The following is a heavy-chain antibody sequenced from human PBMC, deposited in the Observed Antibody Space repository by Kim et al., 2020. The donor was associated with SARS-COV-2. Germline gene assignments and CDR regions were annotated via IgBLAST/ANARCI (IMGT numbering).Heavy chain of an antibody. CDR1: GGSISSYY. D-gene: IGHD3-16*02. J-gene: IGHJ6*01. CDR3: ARLSLSVWGSYRYGMDV. V-gene: IGHV4-59*08. CDR2: IYYSGST. Sequence: SETLSLTCTVSGGSISSYYWSWIRQPPGKGLEWIGYIYYSGSTNYNPSPKSRVTISVDTSKNQFSLKLSSVTAADTAAYYCARLSLSVWGSYRYGMDVWG.